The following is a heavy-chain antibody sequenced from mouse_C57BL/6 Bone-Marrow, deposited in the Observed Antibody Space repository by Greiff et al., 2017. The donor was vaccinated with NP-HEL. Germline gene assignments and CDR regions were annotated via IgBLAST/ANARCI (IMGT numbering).Heavy chain of an antibody. D-gene: IGHD1-1*01. Sequence: QVQLQQSGAELMKPGASVKLSCKATGYTFTGYWIEWVKQRPGHGLEWIGEILTGSGSTNYNEKFKGKATFTADTSSNPAYMQSSSLTTEDSAIYYCATPYYYGSSYFDYWGQGTTLTVSS. J-gene: IGHJ2*01. CDR1: GYTFTGYW. CDR3: ATPYYYGSSYFDY. CDR2: ILTGSGST. V-gene: IGHV1-9*01.